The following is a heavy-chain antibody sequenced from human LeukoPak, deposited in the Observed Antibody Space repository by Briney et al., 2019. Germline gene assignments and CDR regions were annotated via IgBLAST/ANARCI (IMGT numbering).Heavy chain of an antibody. CDR3: ARVRATGAHDY. J-gene: IGHJ4*02. D-gene: IGHD7-27*01. CDR1: GGSFSGYY. CDR2: INHSGST. V-gene: IGHV4-34*01. Sequence: PSETLSLTCAVYGGSFSGYYWSWIRQPPGKGLEWIGEINHSGSTNYNPSLKSRVTISVDTSKNQFSLKLSSVTAADTAVYCCARVRATGAHDYWGQGTLVTVSS.